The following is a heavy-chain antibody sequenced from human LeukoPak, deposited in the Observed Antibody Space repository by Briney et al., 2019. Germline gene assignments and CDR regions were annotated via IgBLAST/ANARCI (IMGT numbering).Heavy chain of an antibody. Sequence: GGSLTLSCAASGFTFSSYAMSWVRQAPGKGLEWVSAISGSGGSTYYAASVKGRFTISRDNSKNTLYLQMNSLRAEDTAVYYCAKDRRSGWSNDAFDICGQGTMVTVSS. V-gene: IGHV3-23*01. CDR3: AKDRRSGWSNDAFDI. J-gene: IGHJ3*02. D-gene: IGHD6-19*01. CDR1: GFTFSSYA. CDR2: ISGSGGST.